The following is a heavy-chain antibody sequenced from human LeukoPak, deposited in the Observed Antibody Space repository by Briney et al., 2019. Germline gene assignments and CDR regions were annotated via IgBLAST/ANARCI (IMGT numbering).Heavy chain of an antibody. J-gene: IGHJ4*02. D-gene: IGHD6-19*01. CDR2: ISSSSSYI. Sequence: SGGSLRLSCAASGFTFSSYSMNWVRQALGKGLEWVSSISSSSSYIYYADSVKGRFTISRDNAKNSLYLQMNSLRAEDTAVYYCARDPPQTWQWPDFDYWGQGTLVTVSS. CDR1: GFTFSSYS. CDR3: ARDPPQTWQWPDFDY. V-gene: IGHV3-21*01.